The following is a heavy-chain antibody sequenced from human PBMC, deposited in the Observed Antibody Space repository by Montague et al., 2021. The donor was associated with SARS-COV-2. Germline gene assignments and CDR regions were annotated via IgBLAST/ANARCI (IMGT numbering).Heavy chain of an antibody. CDR1: GFSLNTSGEG. Sequence: PPLVKPTQTLTLTCTFSGFSLNTSGEGMGWVRQPPGKALEWLALIYWDDDKRYSPSLKSRSTISKDTTKNEVVLTVANMDPVDTATYYCARYGDYGSWFDPWGQGTLVTVSS. CDR3: ARYGDYGSWFDP. V-gene: IGHV2-5*02. J-gene: IGHJ5*02. CDR2: IYWDDDK. D-gene: IGHD4-17*01.